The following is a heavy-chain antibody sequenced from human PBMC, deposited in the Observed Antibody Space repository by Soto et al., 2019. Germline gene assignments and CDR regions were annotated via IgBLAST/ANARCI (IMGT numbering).Heavy chain of an antibody. CDR3: ARGAYNYYDSSGYYLRPLLFDY. J-gene: IGHJ4*02. V-gene: IGHV4-30-2*01. D-gene: IGHD3-22*01. CDR1: GGSISSGGYY. CDR2: IYHSGST. Sequence: QLQLQESGSGLVKPSQTLSLTCAVSGGSISSGGYYWSWIRQPPGKGLEWIGYIYHSGSTYYNPSLKSRVTISVDRSKNQFSLKLSSVTAADTAVYYCARGAYNYYDSSGYYLRPLLFDYWGQGTLVTVSS.